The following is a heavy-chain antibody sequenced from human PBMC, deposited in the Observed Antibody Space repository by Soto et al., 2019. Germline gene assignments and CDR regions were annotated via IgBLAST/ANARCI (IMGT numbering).Heavy chain of an antibody. D-gene: IGHD3-16*01. CDR2: IYPGDSDT. CDR3: ARRGISRHHLEY. J-gene: IGHJ4*02. V-gene: IGHV5-51*01. Sequence: SGRVRQMPGKGREWMGIIYPGDSDTKYSPSFQGQPTISADKSINTAYVQWDSLKASDTSIYYCARRGISRHHLEYWGQGSGVTVSS.